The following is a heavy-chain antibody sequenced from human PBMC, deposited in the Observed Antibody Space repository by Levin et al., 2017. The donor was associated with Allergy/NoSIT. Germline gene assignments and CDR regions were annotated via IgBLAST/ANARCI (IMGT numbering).Heavy chain of an antibody. CDR3: AKDVPPYHYDFWSGYPPWNYYYGMDG. Sequence: GGSLRLSCAASGFTFSSYAMSWVRQAPGKGLEWVSAISGSGGSTYYADSVKGRFTISRDNSKNTLYLQMNSLRAEDTAVYYCAKDVPPYHYDFWSGYPPWNYYYGMDGWGQGTTVTVSS. CDR2: ISGSGGST. J-gene: IGHJ6*02. D-gene: IGHD3-3*01. V-gene: IGHV3-23*01. CDR1: GFTFSSYA.